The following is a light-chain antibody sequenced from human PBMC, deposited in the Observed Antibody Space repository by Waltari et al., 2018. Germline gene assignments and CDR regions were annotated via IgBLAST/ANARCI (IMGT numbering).Light chain of an antibody. CDR1: SSDVGGYDY. Sequence: QSALTQPPSASGSPGQSVTISCTGTSSDVGGYDYVSWYQQHPGKAPKLMIYEVNNRPLGVPHCFSAYTSDTTSSLAFSRLPAEDAADYCSSSDAGSTLMFGGGTKLTVL. J-gene: IGLJ3*02. CDR3: SSDAGSTLM. V-gene: IGLV2-8*01. CDR2: EVN.